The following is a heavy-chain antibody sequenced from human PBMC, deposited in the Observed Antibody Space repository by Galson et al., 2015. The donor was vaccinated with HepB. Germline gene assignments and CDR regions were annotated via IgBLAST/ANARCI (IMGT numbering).Heavy chain of an antibody. CDR3: AKDEQEGSTYGY. D-gene: IGHD4-17*01. CDR1: GFTFSSYA. V-gene: IGHV3-23*01. CDR2: VSGSGGST. Sequence: SLRLSCAASGFTFSSYAMSWVRQAPRKGLEWVSAVSGSGGSTYYADSVKGRFTISRDNSKNTLYLQMNSLRAEDTAVYYCAKDEQEGSTYGYRGQGTLVTVSS. J-gene: IGHJ4*02.